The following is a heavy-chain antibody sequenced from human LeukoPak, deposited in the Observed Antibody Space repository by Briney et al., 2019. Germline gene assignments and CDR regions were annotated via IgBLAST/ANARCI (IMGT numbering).Heavy chain of an antibody. J-gene: IGHJ4*02. V-gene: IGHV1-8*03. D-gene: IGHD5-18*01. CDR2: MNPNSGNT. CDR1: GYTFTSYD. Sequence: ASVKVSCKASGYTFTSYDINWVRQATGQGLEWMGWMNPNSGNTGYAQKFQGRVTITRNTSISTAYMELSSLRSDDTAVYYCARVRTAMAPFEYWGQGTLVTVSS. CDR3: ARVRTAMAPFEY.